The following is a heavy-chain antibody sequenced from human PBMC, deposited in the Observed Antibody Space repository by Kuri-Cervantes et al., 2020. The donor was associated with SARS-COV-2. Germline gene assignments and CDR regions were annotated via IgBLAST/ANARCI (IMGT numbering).Heavy chain of an antibody. J-gene: IGHJ6*02. V-gene: IGHV3-21*04. CDR3: ARDYWARGVVIMGLYGMDV. CDR1: GFTFSSYS. Sequence: GGSLRLSCAASGFTFSSYSMNWVRQAPGKGLEWVSSISSSSSYIYYADSVKGRFTISRDNAKNSLYLQMNSLRAEDTAVYYCARDYWARGVVIMGLYGMDVWGQGTTVTVSS. CDR2: ISSSSSYI. D-gene: IGHD3-3*01.